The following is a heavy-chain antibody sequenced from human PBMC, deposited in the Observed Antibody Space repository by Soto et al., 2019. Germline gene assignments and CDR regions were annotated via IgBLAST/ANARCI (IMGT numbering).Heavy chain of an antibody. Sequence: QVQLVQSGAEEKKPGASVKVSCKASGYTFTGYAMHWVRQAPGQKLEWMGWINAGNGNTKNSLKFQGRVTITRDKXXXXXXXXXXXXXXXXXXXXXXXXXXXXSXDFDYCGQGTLVTVSS. CDR2: INAGNGNT. CDR1: GYTFTGYA. CDR3: XXXXXXSXDFDY. J-gene: IGHJ4*02. V-gene: IGHV1-3*05.